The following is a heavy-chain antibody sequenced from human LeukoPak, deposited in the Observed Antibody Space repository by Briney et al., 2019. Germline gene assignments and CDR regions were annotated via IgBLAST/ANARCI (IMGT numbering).Heavy chain of an antibody. V-gene: IGHV3-30-3*01. CDR3: ARDHGLLYSSSSGGDY. D-gene: IGHD6-6*01. Sequence: PGGSLRLSCAASGFTFSSYAMHWVRQAPGKGLEWVAVISYDGSNKYYADSVKGRFTISRDNSKNTLYLQMNSLRAEDTAVYYCARDHGLLYSSSSGGDYWGQGTLVTVSS. CDR1: GFTFSSYA. J-gene: IGHJ4*02. CDR2: ISYDGSNK.